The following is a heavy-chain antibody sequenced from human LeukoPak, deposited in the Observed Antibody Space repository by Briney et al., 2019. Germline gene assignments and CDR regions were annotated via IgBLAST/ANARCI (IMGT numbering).Heavy chain of an antibody. D-gene: IGHD6-13*01. V-gene: IGHV4-59*01. CDR3: ARTRLAGTTDY. Sequence: SETLSLTCTVSGGSITGYYWSWIRQPPGKGLEWIGYIYYSGTIRYNPSLKSRVTISADTSKNQLSLQLNSVSAADTAVYYCARTRLAGTTDYWGQGTLVTVSS. CDR2: IYYSGTI. J-gene: IGHJ4*02. CDR1: GGSITGYY.